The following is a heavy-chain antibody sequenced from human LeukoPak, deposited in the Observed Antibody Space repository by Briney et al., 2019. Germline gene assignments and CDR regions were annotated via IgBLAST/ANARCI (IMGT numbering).Heavy chain of an antibody. D-gene: IGHD3-22*01. J-gene: IGHJ4*02. CDR2: IGGSGVDT. CDR3: ARDDDPDSSGYYYFHY. V-gene: IGHV3-11*06. Sequence: GGSLRLSCAASGFTFSDCYMSWFRQAPGKGLEWLSYIGGSGVDTNYADSVKGRFTISRDNAKNSLYLQMNSLRAEDTAVYYCARDDDPDSSGYYYFHYWGQGTLVTVSS. CDR1: GFTFSDCY.